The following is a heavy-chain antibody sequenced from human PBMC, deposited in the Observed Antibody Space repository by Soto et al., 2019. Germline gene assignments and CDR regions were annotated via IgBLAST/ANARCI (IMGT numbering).Heavy chain of an antibody. V-gene: IGHV3-21*01. J-gene: IGHJ4*02. CDR1: GFTFSNYS. CDR2: ISSSSNYR. D-gene: IGHD6-19*01. Sequence: GGSLRLSCAASGFTFSNYSMIWVRQAPGKGLEWVSSISSSSNYRHYADSVKGRFTISRDNAKNSLFLQMNSLRAEDTAVYYCPRMMMRMAVPGNTPDYWGQGTLVTVSS. CDR3: PRMMMRMAVPGNTPDY.